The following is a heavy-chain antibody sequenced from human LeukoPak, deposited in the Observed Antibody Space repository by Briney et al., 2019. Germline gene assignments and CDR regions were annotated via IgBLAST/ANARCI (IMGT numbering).Heavy chain of an antibody. CDR1: GFSFSNSW. J-gene: IGHJ4*02. CDR2: INQDGSTK. Sequence: GGSLRLSCAATGFSFSNSWMTWVRQAPGKGPEWLANINQDGSTKNYVGAVEGRFTISRDSAKNSVYLQMNSLRAEDTAVYYCARDFAYQQFDYWGQGTQVTVS. D-gene: IGHD2-2*01. V-gene: IGHV3-7*01. CDR3: ARDFAYQQFDY.